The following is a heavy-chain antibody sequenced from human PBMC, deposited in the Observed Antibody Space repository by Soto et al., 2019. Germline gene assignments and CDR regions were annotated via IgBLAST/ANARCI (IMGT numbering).Heavy chain of an antibody. J-gene: IGHJ4*02. CDR3: ARDRGLAYCGGDCSYYFDY. V-gene: IGHV1-69*12. D-gene: IGHD2-21*02. CDR1: GGTFSSYA. Sequence: QVQLVQSGAEVKKPGSSVKVSCKASGGTFSSYAISWVRQAPGQGPEWMGGIIPIFGTANYAQKFQGRVTITADESTSTAYMELSSLRSEDTAVYYCARDRGLAYCGGDCSYYFDYWGQGTLVTVSS. CDR2: IIPIFGTA.